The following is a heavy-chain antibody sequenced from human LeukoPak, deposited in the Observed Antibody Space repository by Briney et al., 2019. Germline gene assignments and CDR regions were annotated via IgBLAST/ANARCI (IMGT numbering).Heavy chain of an antibody. V-gene: IGHV4-39*07. J-gene: IGHJ5*02. CDR2: IYYSGST. Sequence: SETLSLTCTVSGGSISSSSYYWGWIRQPPGKGLEWIGSIYYSGSTNYNPSLKSRVTISVDTSKNQFSLKLSSVTAADTAVYYCARVGGWASGWYGVVSWFDPWGQGTLVTVSS. D-gene: IGHD6-19*01. CDR1: GGSISSSSYY. CDR3: ARVGGWASGWYGVVSWFDP.